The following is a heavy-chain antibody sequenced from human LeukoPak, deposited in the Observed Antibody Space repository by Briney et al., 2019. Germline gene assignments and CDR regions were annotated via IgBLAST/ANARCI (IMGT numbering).Heavy chain of an antibody. D-gene: IGHD3-22*01. J-gene: IGHJ4*02. CDR2: INHSGST. V-gene: IGHV4-34*01. CDR3: ARHARVAYYYDSSGYYSATYPDY. Sequence: SETLSLTCAVYGGSFSGYYWSWIRQPPGKGLEWIGEINHSGSTNYNPSLKSRVTISVGTSKNQFSLKLSSVTAADTAVYYCARHARVAYYYDSSGYYSATYPDYWGQGTLVTVSS. CDR1: GGSFSGYY.